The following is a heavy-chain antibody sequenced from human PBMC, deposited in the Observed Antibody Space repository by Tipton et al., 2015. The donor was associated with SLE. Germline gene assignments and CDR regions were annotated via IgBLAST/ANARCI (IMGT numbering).Heavy chain of an antibody. D-gene: IGHD3-10*01. CDR1: GGSISSHY. CDR3: ARRPYYYGSGSHYNPFDH. Sequence: TLSLTCTVSGGSISSHYWSWIRQPPGKGLEWIGYIYYSGSTNYNPSLKSRVTISVDTSKNQFSLKLSSVTAADTAVYYCARRPYYYGSGSHYNPFDHWGQGTLVTVSS. CDR2: IYYSGST. V-gene: IGHV4-59*11. J-gene: IGHJ4*02.